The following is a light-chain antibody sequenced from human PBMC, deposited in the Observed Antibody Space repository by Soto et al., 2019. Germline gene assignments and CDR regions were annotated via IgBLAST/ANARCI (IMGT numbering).Light chain of an antibody. CDR2: DAS. CDR1: HDIGNY. Sequence: IQMTQSPNYVSASVGDRVTITCQASHDIGNYLNWYQQRPGKAPKLLILDASSLDTGVPSRFSGSGSGTDFTFTISSLQSEDITPYYCPLYYNVPISFCQGGRLEIK. CDR3: PLYYNVPIS. V-gene: IGKV1-33*01. J-gene: IGKJ5*01.